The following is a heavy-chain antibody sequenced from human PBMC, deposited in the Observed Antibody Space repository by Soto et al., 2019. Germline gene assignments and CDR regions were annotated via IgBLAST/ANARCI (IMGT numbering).Heavy chain of an antibody. CDR2: INPSGGST. J-gene: IGHJ3*02. CDR1: GYTFTSYY. Sequence: GASVKVSCKASGYTFTSYYMHWVRQAHGQGLEWMGIINPSGGSTSYAQKFQGRVTMTRYTSTSTVYMELSSLRSEDTAVYYCARKDIVVVPAVDDAFDIWGQGTMVTVSS. D-gene: IGHD2-2*01. CDR3: ARKDIVVVPAVDDAFDI. V-gene: IGHV1-46*01.